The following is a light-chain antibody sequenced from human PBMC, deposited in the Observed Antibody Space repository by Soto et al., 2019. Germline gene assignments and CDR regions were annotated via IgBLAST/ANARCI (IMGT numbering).Light chain of an antibody. CDR3: QQSYSTLDYT. V-gene: IGKV1-39*01. Sequence: DIQMTQSPSSLSASVGDRVTITCRASQRIRNYLNWYQHKPGKAPRLLIYAASSLQSGVPSRFSGSGYGTDFTLTISSLQPEDFATYYCQQSYSTLDYTFGHGTKVEIK. CDR2: AAS. CDR1: QRIRNY. J-gene: IGKJ2*01.